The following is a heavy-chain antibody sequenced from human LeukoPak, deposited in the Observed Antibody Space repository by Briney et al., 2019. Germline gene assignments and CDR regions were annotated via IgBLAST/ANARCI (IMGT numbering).Heavy chain of an antibody. CDR2: ISNNGRNK. CDR3: ARESDHSGSYHYHGMDV. D-gene: IGHD1-26*01. CDR1: GFTFSSYA. Sequence: GGCLRLSCAASGFTFSSYAMHWGRPAPGKGLGWVAVISNNGRNKSYADSVKGRFTISSDYSQNTLYPQMNSPRAEDTAGYYCARESDHSGSYHYHGMDVWGQGTTATVSS. V-gene: IGHV3-30*04. J-gene: IGHJ6*02.